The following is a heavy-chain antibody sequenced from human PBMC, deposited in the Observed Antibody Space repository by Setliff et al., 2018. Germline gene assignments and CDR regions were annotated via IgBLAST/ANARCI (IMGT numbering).Heavy chain of an antibody. CDR3: ARVTGFSYMDV. J-gene: IGHJ6*03. CDR1: GGSFSDYY. V-gene: IGHV4-34*01. Sequence: PSETLSLTCGASGGSFSDYYWSWIRQTPGKGLEWIGEINHSGSTKCNPSLKSRVTLSVDTPKNQFSLELSSVTAADTAVYFCARVTGFSYMDVWGKGTTVTVSS. CDR2: INHSGST. D-gene: IGHD3-3*01.